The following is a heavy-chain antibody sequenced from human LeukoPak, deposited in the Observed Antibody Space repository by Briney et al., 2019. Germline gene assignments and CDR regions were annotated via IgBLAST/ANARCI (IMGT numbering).Heavy chain of an antibody. V-gene: IGHV3-74*01. J-gene: IGHJ3*02. Sequence: GGSLRLSCAASGLTFSSTWMHWVRQVPGKGPVWVSHINSDGSSTTYADSVKGRFTISRDNAKNMVYLQMNGLRAEDTAVYYCAADGGHAFQIWGRGTMVTVSS. CDR3: AADGGHAFQI. CDR1: GLTFSSTW. CDR2: INSDGSST.